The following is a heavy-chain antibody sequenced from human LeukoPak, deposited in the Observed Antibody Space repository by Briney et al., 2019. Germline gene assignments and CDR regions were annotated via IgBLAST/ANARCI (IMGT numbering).Heavy chain of an antibody. CDR3: ARGVNYYDSSGYYYQGRFDP. V-gene: IGHV1-18*01. CDR1: GYTFTSYG. D-gene: IGHD3-22*01. J-gene: IGHJ5*02. CDR2: ISAYNGNT. Sequence: ASVTVSCKASGYTFTSYGISWVRQAPGQGLEWMGWISAYNGNTNYAQKLQGRVTMTTDTSTSTAYMELRSLRSDDTAVYYCARGVNYYDSSGYYYQGRFDPWGQGTLVIVSS.